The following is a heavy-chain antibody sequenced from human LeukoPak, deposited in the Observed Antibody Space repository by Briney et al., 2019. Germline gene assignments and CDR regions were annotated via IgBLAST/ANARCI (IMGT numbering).Heavy chain of an antibody. D-gene: IGHD7-27*01. V-gene: IGHV3-7*01. J-gene: IGHJ4*02. CDR2: IKQDGSEK. CDR3: AKPSIRGEDYFDY. Sequence: RGSLRLSCAASGFTSSNYWMGWVRQAPGKGLEWVANIKQDGSEKYYVDSVKGRFTISRDNAKNSLYLQMNSLRAEDTAIYYCAKPSIRGEDYFDYWGQGTLVTVSS. CDR1: GFTSSNYW.